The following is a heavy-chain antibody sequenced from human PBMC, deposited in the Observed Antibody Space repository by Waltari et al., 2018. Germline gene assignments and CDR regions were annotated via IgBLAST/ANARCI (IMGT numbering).Heavy chain of an antibody. CDR1: RSSIRNTNYY. Sequence: QLQLQESGPGLVTPSETLSLTCTVSRSSIRNTNYYWGWVRQPPGKGLEWIGSFYKSGTTYYNPSLKSRVTISVDTSNNQFSLKLNSVTAADTAVYYCVRGYPDIVATISDYWGQGTLVIVSS. V-gene: IGHV4-39*07. CDR3: VRGYPDIVATISDY. CDR2: FYKSGTT. D-gene: IGHD5-12*01. J-gene: IGHJ4*02.